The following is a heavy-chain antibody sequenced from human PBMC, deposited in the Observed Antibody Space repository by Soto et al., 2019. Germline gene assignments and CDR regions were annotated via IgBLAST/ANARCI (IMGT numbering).Heavy chain of an antibody. V-gene: IGHV1-69*01. J-gene: IGHJ4*02. CDR1: GGTFGTYI. CDR3: TVRSMGDVDS. D-gene: IGHD1-26*01. CDR2: IIPIFGTT. Sequence: QVHLVQSGAEVKMPGSSVKVSCTASGGTFGTYIISWVRQGPGQGLEWMGGIIPIFGTTTYAQKFQGRVTITADESSGTAYMDLSSLRSGDTALYYCTVRSMGDVDSWGQGTLVAVSS.